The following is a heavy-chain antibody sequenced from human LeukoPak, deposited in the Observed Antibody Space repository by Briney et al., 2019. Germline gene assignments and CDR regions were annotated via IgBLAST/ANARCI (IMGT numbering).Heavy chain of an antibody. CDR1: GFSFSNHG. V-gene: IGHV3-30*02. Sequence: GGSLRLSCAASGFSFSNHGIHWVRQAPGKGLEWVSLIWYDGSNKYYADSVKGRFTISRDNSKNTLYLQMNSLRAEDTAVCYCARVVFDYWGQGTLVTVSS. CDR2: IWYDGSNK. J-gene: IGHJ4*02. D-gene: IGHD3-10*01. CDR3: ARVVFDY.